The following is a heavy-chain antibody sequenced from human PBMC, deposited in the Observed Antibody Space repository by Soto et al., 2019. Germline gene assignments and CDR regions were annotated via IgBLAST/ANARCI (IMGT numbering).Heavy chain of an antibody. V-gene: IGHV3-33*01. Sequence: QVQLVESGGGVVQPGRSLRLSCAASGFTFSSYGMHWVRQAPGKGLEWVVVIWYDGSNKYYADSVKGRFTISRDNSKNTLYLQMNSLRAEDTAVYYCAREYPYCSGGSCYGYYYGMDVWGQGTTVTVSS. CDR2: IWYDGSNK. CDR3: AREYPYCSGGSCYGYYYGMDV. D-gene: IGHD2-15*01. CDR1: GFTFSSYG. J-gene: IGHJ6*02.